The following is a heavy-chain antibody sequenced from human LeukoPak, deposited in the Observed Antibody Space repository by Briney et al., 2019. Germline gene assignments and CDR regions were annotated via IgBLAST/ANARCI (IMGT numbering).Heavy chain of an antibody. Sequence: GGSLRLSCAASGFTISSYAMSWVRQAPGKGLEWVSAISGSGGSTYYADSVKGRFTISRDNSKNTLYLQMNSLRAEDTAVYYCAKAQSAAGTRYYFDYWGQGTLVTVSS. CDR3: AKAQSAAGTRYYFDY. D-gene: IGHD6-13*01. V-gene: IGHV3-23*01. J-gene: IGHJ4*02. CDR1: GFTISSYA. CDR2: ISGSGGST.